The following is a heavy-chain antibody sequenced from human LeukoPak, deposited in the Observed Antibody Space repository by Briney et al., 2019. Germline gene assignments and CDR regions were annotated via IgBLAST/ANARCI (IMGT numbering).Heavy chain of an antibody. V-gene: IGHV4-39*07. J-gene: IGHJ4*02. CDR1: GGSISSSSYY. Sequence: SETLSLTCTVSGGSISSSSYYWGWIRQPPGKGLEWIGSIYYSGSTYYNPSLKSRVTISVDTSKNQFSLKLSSVTAADTAVYYCARGRLGITIFGVVIIEGGVHDYWGQGTLVTVSS. D-gene: IGHD3-3*01. CDR3: ARGRLGITIFGVVIIEGGVHDY. CDR2: IYYSGST.